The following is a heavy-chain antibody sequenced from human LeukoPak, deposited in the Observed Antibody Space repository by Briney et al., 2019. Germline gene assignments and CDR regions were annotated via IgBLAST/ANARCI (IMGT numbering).Heavy chain of an antibody. D-gene: IGHD3-9*01. J-gene: IGHJ4*02. Sequence: GGSLRLSCAASGFTFSSHAMSWARQAPGKGLEWVSAISGSGGSTYYADSVKGRFTISRDNSKNTLYLQMNSLRAEDTAVYYCAKDNYDILTGYRSRIVWGQGTLVTVSS. CDR3: AKDNYDILTGYRSRIV. V-gene: IGHV3-23*01. CDR1: GFTFSSHA. CDR2: ISGSGGST.